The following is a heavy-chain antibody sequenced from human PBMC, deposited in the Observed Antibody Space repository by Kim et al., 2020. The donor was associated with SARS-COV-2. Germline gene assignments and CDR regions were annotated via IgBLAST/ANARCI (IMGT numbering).Heavy chain of an antibody. D-gene: IGHD6-13*01. Sequence: YADSVKGRFTISRDNSKNTLYLQMNSLRAEDTAVYYCAKESYSSSFHFDYWGQGTLVTVSS. J-gene: IGHJ4*02. V-gene: IGHV3-30*02. CDR3: AKESYSSSFHFDY.